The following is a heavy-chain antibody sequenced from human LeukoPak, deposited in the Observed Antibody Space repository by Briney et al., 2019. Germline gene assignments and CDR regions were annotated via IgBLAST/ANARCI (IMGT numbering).Heavy chain of an antibody. CDR2: IYYRSRWDH. CDR3: ARGIPSNTGYVDY. Sequence: SQTLSLTCAISGDSVSSNTAPGDWSRQSPSRGLEWLGRIYYRSRWDHDYVPSVETRLIITPDTSNNRFSLHLDSVTPEDTAVYFCARGIPSNTGYVDYWGQGTLVTVSS. D-gene: IGHD3-16*01. CDR1: GDSVSSNTAP. J-gene: IGHJ4*02. V-gene: IGHV6-1*01.